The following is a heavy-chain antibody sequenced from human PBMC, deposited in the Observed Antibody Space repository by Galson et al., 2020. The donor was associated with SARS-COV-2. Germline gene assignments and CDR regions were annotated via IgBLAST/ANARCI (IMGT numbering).Heavy chain of an antibody. CDR2: ISWNAGSK. CDR1: GFRFDKYG. V-gene: IGHV3-20*04. D-gene: IGHD2-15*01. J-gene: IGHJ4*02. Sequence: GGSLRLSCAASGFRFDKYGFNWVRQAPGNGLEWVSGISWNAGSKHYADSVTGRFTISRDNAKSSLYLQMNSLRGEDTALYYCASGHEDPCYYCGQGTLVTVSS. CDR3: ASGHEDPCYY.